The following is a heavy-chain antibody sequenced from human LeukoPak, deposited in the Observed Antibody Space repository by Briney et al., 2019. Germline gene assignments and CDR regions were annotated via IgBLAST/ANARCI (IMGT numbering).Heavy chain of an antibody. CDR2: ISSSSSYI. J-gene: IGHJ3*02. CDR1: GFTFSDHS. CDR3: AREGDYGGNSDAFDI. V-gene: IGHV3-21*01. Sequence: GGSLRLSCAASGFTFSDHSMNWVRQAPGKGLQWVSSISSSSSYIYYADSVKGRFTISRDNANNSLYLQMNSLRAEDTAVYYCAREGDYGGNSDAFDIWGQGTMVTVSS. D-gene: IGHD4-23*01.